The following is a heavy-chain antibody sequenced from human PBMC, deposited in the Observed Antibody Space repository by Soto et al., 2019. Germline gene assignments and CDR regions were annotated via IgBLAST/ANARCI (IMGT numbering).Heavy chain of an antibody. CDR3: ASTGPDSGWGV. J-gene: IGHJ6*03. Sequence: QLQESGPGLVKPSATLSLTCTVSGDSIRASGAYWGWIRQPPGKGLECIGSIYYTGSSYYTPSLKSRLTISIDTSQSQFSLRLTSVTSADTAVYYCASTGPDSGWGVWGKGTTVTVSS. CDR1: GDSIRASGAY. V-gene: IGHV4-39*01. D-gene: IGHD3-16*01. CDR2: IYYTGSS.